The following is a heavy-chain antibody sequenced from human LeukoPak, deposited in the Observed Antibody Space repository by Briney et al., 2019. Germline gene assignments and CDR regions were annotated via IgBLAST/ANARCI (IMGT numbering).Heavy chain of an antibody. CDR2: IWYDGSNK. Sequence: GGSLRLSCAASGFTFSSYGMHWVRQAPGKGLEWVAVIWYDGSNKYYADSVKGRFTISRDNSKNTLYLQMNSLRAEDTAVYYCARASYDSSSYGAFDIWGQGTMVTVSS. D-gene: IGHD3-22*01. V-gene: IGHV3-33*01. CDR3: ARASYDSSSYGAFDI. J-gene: IGHJ3*02. CDR1: GFTFSSYG.